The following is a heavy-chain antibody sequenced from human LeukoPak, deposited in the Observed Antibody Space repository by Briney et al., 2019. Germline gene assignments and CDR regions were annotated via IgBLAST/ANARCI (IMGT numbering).Heavy chain of an antibody. CDR1: GFTFDDYG. V-gene: IGHV3-33*08. Sequence: GGSLRLSCAASGFTFDDYGMSWVRQAPGKGLEWVAVLWSDGSNKYYADSVKGRFTISRDNSKNTLYLQMNSLRAEDTAVFYCARDNFGFDYWGQGTLVTVSS. D-gene: IGHD1-20*01. J-gene: IGHJ4*02. CDR2: LWSDGSNK. CDR3: ARDNFGFDY.